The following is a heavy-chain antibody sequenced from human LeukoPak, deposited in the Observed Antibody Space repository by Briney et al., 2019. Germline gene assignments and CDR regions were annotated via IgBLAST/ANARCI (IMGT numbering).Heavy chain of an antibody. CDR3: AREYYYDSSGYSNN. D-gene: IGHD3-22*01. CDR1: GFTFSSYA. V-gene: IGHV3-30-3*01. Sequence: PGRSLRLSCAASGFTFSSYAMLWVRQAPGKGLEWVAVISYDGSNKYYADSVKGRFTISRDNSKNTLYLQMNSLRAEDTAVYYCAREYYYDSSGYSNNWGQGTLVTVSS. CDR2: ISYDGSNK. J-gene: IGHJ4*02.